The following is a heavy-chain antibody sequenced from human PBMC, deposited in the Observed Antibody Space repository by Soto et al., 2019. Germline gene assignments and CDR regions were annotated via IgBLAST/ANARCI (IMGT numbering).Heavy chain of an antibody. Sequence: QVHLVQSGAEVKKPGASVKVSCKASGYTFTSYGITWVRQAPGQGLEWMGWISAHNGNTDYAQKLQGRVIVTRDTSTGTAYMELRSLRSGDTAVYCCARGRYGDNWGQGARVTVSS. V-gene: IGHV1-18*01. J-gene: IGHJ4*02. CDR1: GYTFTSYG. CDR2: ISAHNGNT. CDR3: ARGRYGDN. D-gene: IGHD1-1*01.